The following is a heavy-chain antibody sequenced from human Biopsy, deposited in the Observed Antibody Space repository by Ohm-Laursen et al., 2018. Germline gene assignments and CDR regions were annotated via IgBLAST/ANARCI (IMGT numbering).Heavy chain of an antibody. CDR1: GAIFSNYA. D-gene: IGHD4-17*01. V-gene: IGHV1-69*13. CDR2: IIPLFGAP. J-gene: IGHJ5*02. Sequence: SVKVSCKASGAIFSNYAITWVRQAPGQGLEWMGGIIPLFGAPNYAQKFQGRLTITADESKSTTYMELSSLRSEDTAVYYCARLAQIYGDSPFDPWGQGTRVTVSS. CDR3: ARLAQIYGDSPFDP.